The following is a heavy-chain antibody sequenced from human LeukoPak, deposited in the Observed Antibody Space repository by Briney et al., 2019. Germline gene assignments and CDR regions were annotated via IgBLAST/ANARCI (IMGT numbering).Heavy chain of an antibody. V-gene: IGHV1-69*05. D-gene: IGHD5-12*01. CDR3: ARDHGYGGYAEITYYFDY. CDR1: GGTFISYA. J-gene: IGHJ4*02. Sequence: GASVKVSCKASGGTFISYAISWVRQAPGQGLEWMGRIIPIFGTANYAQEFQGRVTITTDESTSTAYMELSSLRSEDTAVYYCARDHGYGGYAEITYYFDYWGQGTLVTVSS. CDR2: IIPIFGTA.